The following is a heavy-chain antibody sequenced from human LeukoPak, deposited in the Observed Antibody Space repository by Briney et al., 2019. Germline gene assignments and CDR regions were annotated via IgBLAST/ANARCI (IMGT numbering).Heavy chain of an antibody. CDR1: GFTFSSYW. Sequence: PGGSLRLSCAASGFTFSSYWMSWVRQAPGKGLEWVSSISSSSSYIYYADSVKGRFTISRDNAKNSLYLQMNSLRAEDTAVYYCARAGYYDSFFDYWGQGTLVTVSS. D-gene: IGHD3-22*01. CDR2: ISSSSSYI. CDR3: ARAGYYDSFFDY. V-gene: IGHV3-21*01. J-gene: IGHJ4*02.